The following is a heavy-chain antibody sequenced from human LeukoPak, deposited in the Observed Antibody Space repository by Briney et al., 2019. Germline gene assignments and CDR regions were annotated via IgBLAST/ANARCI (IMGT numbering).Heavy chain of an antibody. V-gene: IGHV3-23*01. CDR3: AKSHSSSSFDY. J-gene: IGHJ4*02. CDR2: ISGSGGST. Sequence: GGSLRLSCAASGFTFSSYGMNWVRQAPGKGLEWVSAISGSGGSTYYADSVKGWFTISRDNSKNTLYLQMNSLRAEDTAVYYCAKSHSSSSFDYWGQGTLVTVSS. CDR1: GFTFSSYG. D-gene: IGHD6-6*01.